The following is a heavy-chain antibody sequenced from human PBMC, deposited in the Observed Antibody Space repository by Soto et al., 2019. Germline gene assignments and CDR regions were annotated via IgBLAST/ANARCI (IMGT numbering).Heavy chain of an antibody. J-gene: IGHJ6*02. CDR3: ARGDATKIVVTTYYGMDG. CDR2: IIPVFGTA. D-gene: IGHD4-17*01. CDR1: GGSLSNYG. V-gene: IGHV1-69*12. Sequence: QVQLVQSGAEVKKPGSSVKVSCKASGGSLSNYGISWVRQAPGQGLEWMGGIIPVFGTATYAQKFQGRVTITADESTSIGYMDVTSMRSEDTAVYYCARGDATKIVVTTYYGMDGCGQVTTFTVSS.